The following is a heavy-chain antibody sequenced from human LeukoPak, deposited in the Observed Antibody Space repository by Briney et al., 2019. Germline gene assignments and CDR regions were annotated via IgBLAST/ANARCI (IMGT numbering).Heavy chain of an antibody. D-gene: IGHD2-15*01. CDR1: GGSISSYY. CDR2: IYTSGST. J-gene: IGHJ4*02. Sequence: SETLSLTCTVSGGSISSYYWSWIRQPAGKGLEWLGRIYTSGSTNYNPSLKSRVTMSVDTSKNQFSLKLSSVTAADTAVYYCARVPYCSGGSCFGYWGQGTLVTVSS. V-gene: IGHV4-4*07. CDR3: ARVPYCSGGSCFGY.